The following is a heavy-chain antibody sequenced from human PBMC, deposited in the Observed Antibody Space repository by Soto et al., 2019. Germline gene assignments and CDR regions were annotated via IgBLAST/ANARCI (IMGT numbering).Heavy chain of an antibody. D-gene: IGHD5-18*01. Sequence: GGSLRLSCAASGFTFSSYAMSWVRQAPGKGLEWVSAISGSGGSTYYADSVKGRFTISRDNSKNTLYLQMNSLRAEDTAVYYCAKDRAPFEPGYSYGLSYYFDYWGQGTLVTVSS. V-gene: IGHV3-23*01. CDR3: AKDRAPFEPGYSYGLSYYFDY. CDR1: GFTFSSYA. J-gene: IGHJ4*02. CDR2: ISGSGGST.